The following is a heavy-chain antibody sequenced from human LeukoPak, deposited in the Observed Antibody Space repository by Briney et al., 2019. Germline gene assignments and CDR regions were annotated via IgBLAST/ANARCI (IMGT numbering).Heavy chain of an antibody. CDR2: IYTSGST. Sequence: SETLSLTCTVSGGPISSGSYYWSWIRQPAGKGLEWIGRIYTSGSTNYNPSLKSRVTISVDTSKNQFSLKLSSVTAADTAVYYCARVRLGIDYWGQGTLVTVSS. J-gene: IGHJ4*02. V-gene: IGHV4-61*02. CDR1: GGPISSGSYY. D-gene: IGHD7-27*01. CDR3: ARVRLGIDY.